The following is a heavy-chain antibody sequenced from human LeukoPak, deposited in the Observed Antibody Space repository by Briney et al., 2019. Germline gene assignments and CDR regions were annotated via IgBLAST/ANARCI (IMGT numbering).Heavy chain of an antibody. Sequence: ASVKVSCKASGYTFTSYDINWVRQATGQWLEWMGWMNPNSGNTGYAQKFQGRVTMTRNTSISTAYMELSSLRSEDTAVYYCARAGGYCGRISCPYYFDYWGQGSLVAVSS. CDR1: GYTFTSYD. J-gene: IGHJ4*02. CDR2: MNPNSGNT. V-gene: IGHV1-8*01. D-gene: IGHD2-15*01. CDR3: ARAGGYCGRISCPYYFDY.